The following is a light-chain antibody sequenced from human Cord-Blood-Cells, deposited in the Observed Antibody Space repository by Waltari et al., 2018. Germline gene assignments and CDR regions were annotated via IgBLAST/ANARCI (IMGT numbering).Light chain of an antibody. V-gene: IGKV4-1*01. CDR1: QSVLYSSNNKNY. CDR2: WAS. Sequence: DIVMTQSPDSLAVSLGERDTINCKSSQSVLYSSNNKNYLAWYHEKPGQPPRLLIYWASTRASGVPDRFSGSGSGTDFTLTISSLQAEDVAVYYCQQYYSTPYTFGQGTKLEIK. J-gene: IGKJ2*01. CDR3: QQYYSTPYT.